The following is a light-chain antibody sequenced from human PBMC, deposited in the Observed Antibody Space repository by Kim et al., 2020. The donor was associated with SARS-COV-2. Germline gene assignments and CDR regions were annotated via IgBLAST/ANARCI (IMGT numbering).Light chain of an antibody. CDR2: AAS. J-gene: IGKJ3*01. CDR3: QQTYISPFT. V-gene: IGKV1-39*01. Sequence: TSVGDRVTIACRTSQNINSHVNWYHQRPGRAPKLLIYAASTLQGGDPSRFSGSGSETDITLNISSLQPEDFATYFCQQTYISPFTSGTGTKVDIK. CDR1: QNINSH.